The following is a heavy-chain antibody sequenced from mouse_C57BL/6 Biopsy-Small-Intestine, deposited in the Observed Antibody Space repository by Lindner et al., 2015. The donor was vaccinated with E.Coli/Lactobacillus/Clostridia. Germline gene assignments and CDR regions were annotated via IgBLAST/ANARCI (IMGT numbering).Heavy chain of an antibody. CDR1: GYTFTSHS. CDR2: ISPYNGDT. V-gene: IGHV1-74*01. CDR3: ARVVVVVTPTLDY. D-gene: IGHD1-1*02. Sequence: SVKVSCKASGYTFTSHSIIWVRQAPGQGLEWIGWISPYNGDTNYAQKFQGRVTMTTDTSTSTAYMELRSLRSDDTAVYYCARVVVVVTPTLDYWSQGAQVTVSS. J-gene: IGHJ4*01.